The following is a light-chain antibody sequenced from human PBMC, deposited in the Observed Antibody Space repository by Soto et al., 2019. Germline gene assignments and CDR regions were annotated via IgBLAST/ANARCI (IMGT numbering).Light chain of an antibody. CDR1: QPISEF. V-gene: IGKV1-39*01. CDR2: SSS. CDR3: QQYHSSPFN. Sequence: DIQMTQSPSPLSASVGGSVTITCRASQPISEFLSWYQQKPGKAPRLLIYSSSRVESGVPDRFGAGGSGTEFTLTINNLQPEDFASYCCQQYHSSPFNFGLGTTVVV. J-gene: IGKJ3*01.